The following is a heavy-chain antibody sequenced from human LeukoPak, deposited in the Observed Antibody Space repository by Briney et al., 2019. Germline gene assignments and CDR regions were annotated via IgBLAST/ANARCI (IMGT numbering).Heavy chain of an antibody. V-gene: IGHV4-31*03. J-gene: IGHJ4*02. CDR2: IYYSGST. Sequence: SQTLSLTCTVSGGSISSGGYYWSWIRQHPGKGLEWIGYIYYSGSTYYNPSLKSRVTISVDTSKNQFSLKLSSVTAADTAVYYCARGHAVGYSGCDWGQGTLVTVSS. CDR3: ARGHAVGYSGCD. D-gene: IGHD5-12*01. CDR1: GGSISSGGYY.